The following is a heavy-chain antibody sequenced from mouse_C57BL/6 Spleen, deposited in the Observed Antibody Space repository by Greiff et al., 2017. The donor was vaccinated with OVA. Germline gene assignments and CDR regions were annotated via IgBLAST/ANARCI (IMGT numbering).Heavy chain of an antibody. CDR2: IYPGDGDT. V-gene: IGHV1-82*01. CDR3: ARSGDGYYFDD. J-gene: IGHJ2*01. Sequence: VQLQQSGPELVKPGASVKISCKASGYAFSSSWMNWVKQRPGKGLEWIGRIYPGDGDTNYNGKFKGKATLTADKSSSTAYMQLSSLTSEDSAVYLCARSGDGYYFDDRGQGTTLTVSS. D-gene: IGHD2-3*01. CDR1: GYAFSSSW.